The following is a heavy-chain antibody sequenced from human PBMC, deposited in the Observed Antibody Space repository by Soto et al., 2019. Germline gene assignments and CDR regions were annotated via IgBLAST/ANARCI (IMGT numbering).Heavy chain of an antibody. CDR1: GVSISSYY. Sequence: SETLSLTCTISGVSISSYYWSWIRQPPGKGLEWLGYIYYRGSTNYNPSLKSRVTISVDTSKNQFSLKLTSVTAADTAVYYCARPLYYGYDPFDYWGQGTLVTVSS. CDR3: ARPLYYGYDPFDY. D-gene: IGHD5-12*01. J-gene: IGHJ4*02. CDR2: IYYRGST. V-gene: IGHV4-59*01.